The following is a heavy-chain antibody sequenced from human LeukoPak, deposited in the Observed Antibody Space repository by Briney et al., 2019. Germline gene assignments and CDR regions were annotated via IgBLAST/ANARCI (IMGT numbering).Heavy chain of an antibody. CDR2: IISSTSTR. J-gene: IGHJ3*02. Sequence: GGSLRLSCAASGFTFSSYIMNWIRQAPGKGLEWVSYIISSTSTRSYADSVMGRFTISRDNDKNSLYLQMNSLRPEDTAVYYCARDKDYAFDIWGQGTIVTVSS. D-gene: IGHD3-16*01. V-gene: IGHV3-48*01. CDR3: ARDKDYAFDI. CDR1: GFTFSSYI.